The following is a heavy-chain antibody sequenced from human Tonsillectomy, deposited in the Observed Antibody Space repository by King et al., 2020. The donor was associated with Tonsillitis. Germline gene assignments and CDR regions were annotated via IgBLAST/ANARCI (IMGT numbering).Heavy chain of an antibody. CDR2: ISYDGSNK. V-gene: IGHV3-30*18. CDR3: AKEISPWIGYYMDV. D-gene: IGHD3-3*01. CDR1: GFTFSSYG. J-gene: IGHJ6*03. Sequence: VQLVESGGGVVEPERSLRLSCAASGFTFSSYGMHWVRQPPGKGLEWVAVISYDGSNKYYADSVKGRFTISRDNSKTTMYLQMNSLRDEDTAVYYCAKEISPWIGYYMDVWGKGTTVTVSS.